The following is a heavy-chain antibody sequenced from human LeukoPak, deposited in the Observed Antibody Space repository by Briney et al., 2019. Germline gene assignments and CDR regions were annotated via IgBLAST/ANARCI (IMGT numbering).Heavy chain of an antibody. CDR1: GFTFSSYA. D-gene: IGHD3-10*01. CDR3: ARDLSHYYGSGSYWDY. J-gene: IGHJ4*02. CDR2: ISGSGGST. V-gene: IGHV3-23*01. Sequence: GGSLRLSCAASGFTFSSYAMSWVRQAPGKGLEWVSAISGSGGSTYYADSVKGRFTISRDNSKNTLYLQMNSLRAEDTAVYYCARDLSHYYGSGSYWDYWGQGTLVTVSS.